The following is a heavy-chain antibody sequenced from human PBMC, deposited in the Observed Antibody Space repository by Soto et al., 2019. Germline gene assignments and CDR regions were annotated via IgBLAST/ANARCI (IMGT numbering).Heavy chain of an antibody. Sequence: EVQLVESGGGLVQPGGSLRVSCAASEFIFSDYYVDWVRQAPGKGLEWVGRNRNKANSYTTEYAASVKGRFTISRDHSKNSAYLPLNSLTTEDSAVYYCIRSGGGIVGDYWGQGTLVTVSS. D-gene: IGHD1-26*01. CDR1: EFIFSDYY. CDR2: NRNKANSYTT. V-gene: IGHV3-72*01. J-gene: IGHJ4*02. CDR3: IRSGGGIVGDY.